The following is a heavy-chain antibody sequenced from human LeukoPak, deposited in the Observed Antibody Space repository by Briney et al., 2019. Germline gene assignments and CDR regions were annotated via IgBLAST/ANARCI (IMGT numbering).Heavy chain of an antibody. V-gene: IGHV1-69*01. CDR1: GGTFSSYA. D-gene: IGHD1-26*01. CDR2: IIPIFGTA. J-gene: IGHJ4*02. CDR3: ARVVGATYNFDY. Sequence: SVKVSCKASGGTFSSYAISWVRQAPGQGLEWMGGIIPIFGTANYAQKFQGRVTITADESTSTAYMELSSLRSEDTAVYYCARVVGATYNFDYWGQGTLVTVSS.